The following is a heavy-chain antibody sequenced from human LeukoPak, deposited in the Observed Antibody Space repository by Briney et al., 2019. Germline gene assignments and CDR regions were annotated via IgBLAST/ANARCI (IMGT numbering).Heavy chain of an antibody. CDR3: ARVNGDLESYYYYMDV. CDR2: IIPIFGTA. D-gene: IGHD4-17*01. J-gene: IGHJ6*03. V-gene: IGHV1-69*13. CDR1: GYTFTSYG. Sequence: ASVKVSCKASGYTFTSYGISWVRQAPGQGLEWMGGIIPIFGTANYAQKFQGRVTITADESTSTAYMELSSLRSEDTAVYYCARVNGDLESYYYYMDVWGKGTTVTISS.